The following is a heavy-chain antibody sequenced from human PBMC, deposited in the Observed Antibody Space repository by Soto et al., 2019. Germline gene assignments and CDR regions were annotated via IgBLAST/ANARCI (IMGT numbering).Heavy chain of an antibody. Sequence: GESLKISCKGSGYSFTSYWIGWVRQMPGKGLEWVGIIYPGDSDTRYSPSFQGQVTISATKSITTAYLQWSSLKASDTAMYYCARHPMDYYDSSGYYTAHFDYWGQGTLVTVSS. CDR1: GYSFTSYW. CDR3: ARHPMDYYDSSGYYTAHFDY. CDR2: IYPGDSDT. J-gene: IGHJ4*02. V-gene: IGHV5-51*01. D-gene: IGHD3-22*01.